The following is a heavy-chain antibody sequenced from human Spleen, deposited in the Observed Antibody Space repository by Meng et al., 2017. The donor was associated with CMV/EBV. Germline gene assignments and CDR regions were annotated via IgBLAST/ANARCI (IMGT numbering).Heavy chain of an antibody. J-gene: IGHJ4*02. CDR3: ARRPGYDHHDY. V-gene: IGHV1-69*02. D-gene: IGHD2-15*01. CDR1: GGTFSSYT. Sequence: SVKVSYKASGGTFSSYTISWVRQAPGQGLEWMGRIIPILGIANYAQKFQGRVTITADTSTSTAYMELRSLTSDDTAVYYCARRPGYDHHDYWGQGTLVTVSS. CDR2: IIPILGIA.